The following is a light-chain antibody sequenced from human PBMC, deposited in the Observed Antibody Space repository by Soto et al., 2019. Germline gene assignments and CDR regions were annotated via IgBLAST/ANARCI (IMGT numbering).Light chain of an antibody. CDR2: EVT. J-gene: IGLJ1*01. CDR1: SSDVGSYNL. CDR3: CSYAGSSTHYV. V-gene: IGLV2-23*02. Sequence: QSALSPPASVSRSPGQSLTISCPGTSSDVGSYNLVSWYQQHPGKAPKLMIFEVTKRPSGVSSRFSGSKSDNTASLTISGLQTEDEADYYCCSYAGSSTHYVFGTGTKVTVL.